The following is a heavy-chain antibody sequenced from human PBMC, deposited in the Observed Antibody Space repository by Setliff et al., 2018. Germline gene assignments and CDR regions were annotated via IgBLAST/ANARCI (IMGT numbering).Heavy chain of an antibody. Sequence: SETLSLTCTVYGASFSDYYWGWIRQPPGKGLEWIGEINHSGSTNYNPSLQSRVSISVDTSKNQFSLRLRSATAADTAMYYCAKDPHYDPTYSLPGHGFNIWGPGTMVTV. CDR3: AKDPHYDPTYSLPGHGFNI. CDR1: GASFSDYY. CDR2: INHSGST. D-gene: IGHD3-22*01. J-gene: IGHJ3*02. V-gene: IGHV4-34*01.